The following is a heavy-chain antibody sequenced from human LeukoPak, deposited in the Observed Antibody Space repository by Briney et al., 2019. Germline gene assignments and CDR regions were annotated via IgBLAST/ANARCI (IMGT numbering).Heavy chain of an antibody. D-gene: IGHD6-13*01. CDR3: AKDVRGSTSWYGLDY. J-gene: IGHJ4*02. Sequence: GGSLRLSCAASGFTFDDYAMHWVRQAPGKGLEWVSLISWDGGSTYYAGSVKGRFTISRDNSKNSLYLQMNSLRPEDTALYYCAKDVRGSTSWYGLDYWGQGTLVTVSS. CDR1: GFTFDDYA. V-gene: IGHV3-43D*03. CDR2: ISWDGGST.